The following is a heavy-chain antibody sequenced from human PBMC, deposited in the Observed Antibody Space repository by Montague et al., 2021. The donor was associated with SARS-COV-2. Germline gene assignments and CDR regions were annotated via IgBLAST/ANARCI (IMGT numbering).Heavy chain of an antibody. Sequence: TLSLTCTVSGGSISSGCYYWSWIRQPAGKGLEWIGRIYTSGSTNYNPSLKSRVTISVDTSKNQFSLKLSSVTAADTAVYYCARDPLYYYDSSGLLLDWYFDLWGRGTLVTVSS. CDR1: GGSISSGCYY. D-gene: IGHD3-22*01. CDR2: IYTSGST. CDR3: ARDPLYYYDSSGLLLDWYFDL. J-gene: IGHJ2*01. V-gene: IGHV4-61*02.